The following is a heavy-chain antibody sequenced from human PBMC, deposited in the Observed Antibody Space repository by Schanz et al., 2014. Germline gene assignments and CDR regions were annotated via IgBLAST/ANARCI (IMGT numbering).Heavy chain of an antibody. V-gene: IGHV3-23*04. CDR2: LSEGGGGT. D-gene: IGHD3-10*01. CDR1: GFSFGTYA. CDR3: AKYRGYYRVSGSYRELEY. Sequence: VQLVDSGGGLVKPGGSLRLSCAASGFSFGTYAMSWVRQAPGKGLEWVSALSEGGGGTHYADSVRGRFTISRDNSKNTLYLQMNSLRAGDAAVYYCAKYRGYYRVSGSYRELEYWGQGTLVTVSS. J-gene: IGHJ4*02.